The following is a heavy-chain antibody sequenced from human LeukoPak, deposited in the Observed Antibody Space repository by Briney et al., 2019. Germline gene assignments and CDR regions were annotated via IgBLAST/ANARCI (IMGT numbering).Heavy chain of an antibody. D-gene: IGHD2-2*01. CDR1: GGSFSGYY. V-gene: IGHV4-34*01. J-gene: IGHJ4*02. CDR3: AREGYCSSTSCHPL. CDR2: INHSGST. Sequence: SETLSLTCAVYGGSFSGYYWSWIRQPPGKGLEWIGEINHSGSTNYNPSLKSRVTISVDTSKNQFSLKLSSVTAVDTAVYYCAREGYCSSTSCHPLWGQGTLVTVSS.